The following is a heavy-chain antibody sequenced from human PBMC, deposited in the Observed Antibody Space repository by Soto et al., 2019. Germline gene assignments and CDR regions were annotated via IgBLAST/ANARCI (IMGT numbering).Heavy chain of an antibody. D-gene: IGHD2-15*01. CDR1: GYTFTKFG. V-gene: IGHV1-18*01. J-gene: IGHJ5*02. Sequence: QVRLVQSGAEVKKPGASVKVSCKSSGYTFTKFGISWVRQAPGQGLEWMGWNSAYNDNTNYAQKLQGRVTMTSDTSTSTADMERTSLRADDTAVYYCARLLKGGAVTENWFDPWGQGTLVTVSS. CDR3: ARLLKGGAVTENWFDP. CDR2: NSAYNDNT.